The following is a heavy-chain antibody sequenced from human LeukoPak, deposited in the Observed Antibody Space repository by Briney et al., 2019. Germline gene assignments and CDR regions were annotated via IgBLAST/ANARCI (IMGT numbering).Heavy chain of an antibody. CDR2: LNTDGRDT. J-gene: IGHJ2*01. CDR3: ARSEAVAWSFDL. D-gene: IGHD6-19*01. CDR1: GFTFSAYW. V-gene: IGHV3-74*01. Sequence: GGSLRLSCAASGFTFSAYWMHWVRHAPGKGLVWVSRLNTDGRDTRYADSVQGRFTISRGNAKNTLYLQMNSLRAEDTAVYYCARSEAVAWSFDLWGRGTLVTVSS.